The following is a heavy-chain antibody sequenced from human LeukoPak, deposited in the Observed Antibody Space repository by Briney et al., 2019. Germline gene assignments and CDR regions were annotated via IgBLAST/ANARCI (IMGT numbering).Heavy chain of an antibody. V-gene: IGHV4-34*01. J-gene: IGHJ4*02. CDR1: GGSFSGYY. D-gene: IGHD1-26*01. Sequence: SETLSLTCAVYGGSFSGYYWSWIRQPPGKGLEWIGEINHSGSTNYNPSLKSRVTISVDTSKNQFSLKLSSATAADTAVYYCARDSVFLVGFDYWGQGTLVTVSS. CDR3: ARDSVFLVGFDY. CDR2: INHSGST.